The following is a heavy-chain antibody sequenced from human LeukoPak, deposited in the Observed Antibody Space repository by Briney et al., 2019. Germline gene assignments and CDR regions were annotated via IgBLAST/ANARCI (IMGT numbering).Heavy chain of an antibody. CDR2: ISYDGSNK. CDR3: AKRSYQSSGYFDY. CDR1: GFTFSSYG. Sequence: GRSLRLSCAASGFTFSSYGMHWVRQAPGKGLEWVAVISYDGSNKYYADSVKGRFTISRDNSKNTLYLQMNSLRAEDTAVYYCAKRSYQSSGYFDYWGQGTLVTVSS. V-gene: IGHV3-30*18. J-gene: IGHJ4*02. D-gene: IGHD3-16*02.